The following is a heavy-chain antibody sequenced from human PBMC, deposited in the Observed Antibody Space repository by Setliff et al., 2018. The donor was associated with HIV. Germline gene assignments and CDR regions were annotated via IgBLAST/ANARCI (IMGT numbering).Heavy chain of an antibody. J-gene: IGHJ3*02. Sequence: SQTLALTCAISGDSVSSNSAAWNWIRQSPSRGLEWLGRTYYRSKWYNDYAGSVKGRFTISRDDSKSIAYLQMNSLKPEDTAVYYCTPGDYDSSGYYYGGAFDIWGQGTMVTVSS. CDR1: GDSVSSNSAA. V-gene: IGHV6-1*01. D-gene: IGHD3-22*01. CDR2: TYYRSKWYN. CDR3: TPGDYDSSGYYYGGAFDI.